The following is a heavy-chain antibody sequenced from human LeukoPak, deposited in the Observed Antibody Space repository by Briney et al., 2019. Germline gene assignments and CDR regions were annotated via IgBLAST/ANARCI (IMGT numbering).Heavy chain of an antibody. V-gene: IGHV3-66*01. CDR2: IFSGGRI. CDR1: GFTVSRNY. J-gene: IGHJ4*02. Sequence: GGSLRLSCAASGFTVSRNYMSWVRQAPGKGLEWVSVIFSGGRIYYADSVKGRFTISRDNSKNTLYLQMNSLRAEDTAVYYCAKDGSYGIDYWGQGTLVTVSS. D-gene: IGHD3-10*01. CDR3: AKDGSYGIDY.